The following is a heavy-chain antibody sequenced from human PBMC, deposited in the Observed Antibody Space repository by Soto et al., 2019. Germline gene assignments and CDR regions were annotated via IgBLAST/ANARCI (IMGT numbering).Heavy chain of an antibody. J-gene: IGHJ4*02. CDR2: ISWNSGSI. CDR1: GFTFDDYA. V-gene: IGHV3-9*01. CDR3: AKGLIYDYTIFDY. Sequence: DVQLVESGGGLVQPGRSLRLSCAASGFTFDDYAMHWVRQAPGKGLEWVSGISWNSGSIGYADSVKGRFTISRDNAKNSLYLQMNSLRAEDTALYYCAKGLIYDYTIFDYWGQGTLVTVSS. D-gene: IGHD3-16*01.